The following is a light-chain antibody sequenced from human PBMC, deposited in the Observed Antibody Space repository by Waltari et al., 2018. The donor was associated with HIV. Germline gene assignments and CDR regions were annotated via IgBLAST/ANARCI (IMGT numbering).Light chain of an antibody. V-gene: IGKV4-1*01. Sequence: DVVMTQSPDSLTVSVGERATLNCKSSQSLLYGSNNKNYLAWYQQRPGHRPKLLIYWASTRQSGVPDRFSGSGSGTDFSLTISSLQAEDVADYYCQQYYLVPYTFGQGTKLEIK. J-gene: IGKJ2*01. CDR1: QSLLYGSNNKNY. CDR3: QQYYLVPYT. CDR2: WAS.